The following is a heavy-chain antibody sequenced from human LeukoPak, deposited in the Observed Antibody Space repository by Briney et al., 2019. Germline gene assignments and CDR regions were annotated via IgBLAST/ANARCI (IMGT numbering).Heavy chain of an antibody. D-gene: IGHD6-13*01. V-gene: IGHV3-7*03. CDR3: ARGKNSSWYRYYYYYGMDV. CDR2: IKQDGSEK. CDR1: GFTFSSYW. Sequence: GSLRLSCAASGFTFSSYWMSWVRQAPGKGLEWVANIKQDGSEKYYVDSVKGRFTISRDNAKNSLYLQMNSLRAEDTAVYYCARGKNSSWYRYYYYYGMDVWGKGTTVTVSS. J-gene: IGHJ6*04.